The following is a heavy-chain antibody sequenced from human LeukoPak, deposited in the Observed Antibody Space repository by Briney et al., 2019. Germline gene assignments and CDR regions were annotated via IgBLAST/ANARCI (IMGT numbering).Heavy chain of an antibody. Sequence: SETLSLTCTVSGGSISRGGYSWSWLRQHPGKGLEWIGYIYDSGSTSYNPSLKSRVSISEDTSKNQYSLKLSSVTAADTAVYYCARWYSGSYRIDYWGQGTLVTVSS. V-gene: IGHV4-31*03. J-gene: IGHJ4*02. CDR1: GGSISRGGYS. CDR3: ARWYSGSYRIDY. CDR2: IYDSGST. D-gene: IGHD1-26*01.